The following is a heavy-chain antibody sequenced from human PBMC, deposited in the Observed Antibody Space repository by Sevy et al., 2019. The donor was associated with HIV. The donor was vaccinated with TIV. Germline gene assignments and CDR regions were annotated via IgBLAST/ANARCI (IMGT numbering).Heavy chain of an antibody. Sequence: ASVKVSCKASGYTFTSYGISWVQQAPGQGLEWMGWISAYNGNTNYAQKLQGRVTMTTDTSTSTAYMELRSLRSDDTAVYYCARDRYCSGGSCPLNAFDIWGQGTMVTVSS. D-gene: IGHD2-15*01. V-gene: IGHV1-18*01. CDR1: GYTFTSYG. J-gene: IGHJ3*02. CDR2: ISAYNGNT. CDR3: ARDRYCSGGSCPLNAFDI.